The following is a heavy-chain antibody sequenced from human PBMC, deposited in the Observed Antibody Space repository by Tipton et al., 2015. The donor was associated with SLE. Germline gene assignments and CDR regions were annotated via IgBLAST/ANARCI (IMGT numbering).Heavy chain of an antibody. D-gene: IGHD2-21*01. Sequence: SLRLSCTASGFTFGDYAMSWVRQAPGKGLEWVGFIRSKAYGGTTEYAASVKGRFTISRDDSKSIAYLQMNSLKTEDTAVYYCTRVRDIVVVIAIGYLDYWGQGTLVTVSS. CDR3: TRVRDIVVVIAIGYLDY. V-gene: IGHV3-49*04. CDR1: GFTFGDYA. J-gene: IGHJ4*02. CDR2: IRSKAYGGTT.